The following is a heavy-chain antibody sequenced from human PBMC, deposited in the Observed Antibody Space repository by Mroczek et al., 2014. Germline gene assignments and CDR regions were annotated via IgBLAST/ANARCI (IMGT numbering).Heavy chain of an antibody. CDR2: IIPIFGTA. CDR3: ARDADYGGNSGWEAFDY. Sequence: QVQLVQSGAEVKKPGSSVKVSCKASGGTFSSYAISWVRQAPGQGLEWMGGIIPIFGTANYAQKFQGRVTITADESTSTAYMELSSLRSEDTAVYYCARDADYGGNSGWEAFDYWGQGTLVTVSS. D-gene: IGHD4-23*01. CDR1: GGTFSSYA. V-gene: IGHV1-69*01. J-gene: IGHJ4*02.